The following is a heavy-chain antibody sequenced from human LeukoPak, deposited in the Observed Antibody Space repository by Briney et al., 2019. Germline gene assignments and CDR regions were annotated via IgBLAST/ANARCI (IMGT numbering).Heavy chain of an antibody. CDR3: TTESTEMVRGVNYFDY. J-gene: IGHJ4*02. V-gene: IGHV3-15*01. Sequence: PGGSLRLSCAASGFTFSNARMSWVRQAPGKGLEWVGRIKSKTDGGTTDYAAPVKGRFTISRDDSKNTLYLQMNSLKTEDTAVYYCTTESTEMVRGVNYFDYWGQGTLVTVSS. CDR1: GFTFSNAR. CDR2: IKSKTDGGTT. D-gene: IGHD3-10*01.